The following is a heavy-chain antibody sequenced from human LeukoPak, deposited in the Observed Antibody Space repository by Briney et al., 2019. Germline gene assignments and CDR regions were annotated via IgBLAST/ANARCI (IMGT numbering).Heavy chain of an antibody. CDR2: FDPEDGET. CDR3: ATTYYDFWSGYYH. CDR1: GGTFSSYA. V-gene: IGHV1-24*01. J-gene: IGHJ5*02. D-gene: IGHD3-3*01. Sequence: ASVKVSCKASGGTFSSYAISWVRQAPGQGLEWMGGFDPEDGETIYAQKFQGRVTMTEDTSTDTAYMELSSLRSEDTAVYYCATTYYDFWSGYYHWGQGTLVTVSS.